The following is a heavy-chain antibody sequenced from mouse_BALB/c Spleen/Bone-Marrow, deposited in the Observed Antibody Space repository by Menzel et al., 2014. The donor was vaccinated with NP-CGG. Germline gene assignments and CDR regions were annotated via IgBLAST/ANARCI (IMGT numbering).Heavy chain of an antibody. Sequence: EVQLQQSGGGLVQPGGSLKLSCAASGFDFSGFWMGWVRQAPGKGLEWIGEINPDSSTINYTPSLKDRFINSRDNAKNTLYLQMSKVRSEDTALYYCARLGYYGGFAYWGQGTLVTVSA. CDR3: ARLGYYGGFAY. CDR1: GFDFSGFW. D-gene: IGHD2-3*01. CDR2: INPDSSTI. V-gene: IGHV4-1*02. J-gene: IGHJ3*01.